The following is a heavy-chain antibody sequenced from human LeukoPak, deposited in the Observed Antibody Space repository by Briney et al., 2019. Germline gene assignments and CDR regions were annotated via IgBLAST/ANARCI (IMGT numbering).Heavy chain of an antibody. CDR3: ARAYGDFPFDY. D-gene: IGHD4-17*01. CDR2: IYHSGST. Sequence: PSQTLSLTCAVSGGSISSGGYSWSWIRQSPGKGLEWIGYIYHSGSTYYNPSLKSRVTISVDRSKNQFSLKLSSVTAADTAVYYCARAYGDFPFDYWGQGTLVTVSS. V-gene: IGHV4-30-2*06. J-gene: IGHJ4*02. CDR1: GGSISSGGYS.